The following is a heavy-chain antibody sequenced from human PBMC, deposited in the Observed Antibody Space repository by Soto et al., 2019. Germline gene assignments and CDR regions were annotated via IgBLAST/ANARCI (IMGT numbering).Heavy chain of an antibody. V-gene: IGHV3-30-3*01. D-gene: IGHD6-19*01. CDR2: ISYDGSNK. Sequence: QVQLVESGGGVVQPGRSLRLSCAASGFTFSSYAMHWVRQAPGKGLEWVAVISYDGSNKYYADSVKGRFTISRDNSKNTLYLQMNSLRAEDTAVYYCARGHSSGWYTFDYWGQGTLVTVSS. CDR1: GFTFSSYA. J-gene: IGHJ4*02. CDR3: ARGHSSGWYTFDY.